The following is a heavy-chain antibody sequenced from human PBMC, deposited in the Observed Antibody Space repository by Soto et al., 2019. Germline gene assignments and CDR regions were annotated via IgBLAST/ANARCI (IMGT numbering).Heavy chain of an antibody. D-gene: IGHD3-3*01. V-gene: IGHV3-33*01. J-gene: IGHJ4*02. Sequence: PGGSLRLSCAASGFTFRNNAMHWVRQGPGKGLEWVAVIWYDGSEKYYADSVKGRFTISRDNSLNTAYLQMNSLRADDTAVYYCARGDFWTGYTFAYWGLGTLVTVSS. CDR3: ARGDFWTGYTFAY. CDR2: IWYDGSEK. CDR1: GFTFRNNA.